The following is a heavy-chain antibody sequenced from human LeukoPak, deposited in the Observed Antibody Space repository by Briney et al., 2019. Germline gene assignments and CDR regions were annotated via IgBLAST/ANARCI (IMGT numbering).Heavy chain of an antibody. V-gene: IGHV3-23*01. CDR2: ISGSGDST. CDR3: AKDGSYDFWSGYYLN. Sequence: PGGSLRLSCAASGFTFSSFAMSWVRQAPGKGLEWVSTISGSGDSTYYADSVKGRFTISRDNAKNSLYLQMNSLRAEDTALYYCAKDGSYDFWSGYYLNWGQGTLVTVSS. CDR1: GFTFSSFA. J-gene: IGHJ4*02. D-gene: IGHD3-3*01.